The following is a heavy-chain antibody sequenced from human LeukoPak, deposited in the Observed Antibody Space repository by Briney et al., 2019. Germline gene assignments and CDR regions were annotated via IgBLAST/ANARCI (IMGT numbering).Heavy chain of an antibody. J-gene: IGHJ4*02. Sequence: GGSLRLSCAASEFDFSSHAMTWVRQAPGKGLEWVSAISISGSKTYYAASVKGRFTISRDNSKNTLYLQMNSLRAQDTAVYYCANEIRPNDYWGQGTQVTVSS. CDR2: ISISGSKT. V-gene: IGHV3-23*01. CDR3: ANEIRPNDY. CDR1: EFDFSSHA.